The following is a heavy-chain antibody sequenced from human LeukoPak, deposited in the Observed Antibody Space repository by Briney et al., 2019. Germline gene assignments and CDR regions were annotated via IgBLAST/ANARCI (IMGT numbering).Heavy chain of an antibody. V-gene: IGHV3-13*01. Sequence: GGSLRLSCAASGFTFSSYDMHWVRQATGKGLEWVSGIGSAGDTYYPGSVKGRFTISRDNAKNSLYLQMNSLGDEDTAVYYCARAYISSARNWFDPWGQGTLVTVSS. CDR2: IGSAGDT. CDR1: GFTFSSYD. CDR3: ARAYISSARNWFDP. J-gene: IGHJ5*02. D-gene: IGHD6-6*01.